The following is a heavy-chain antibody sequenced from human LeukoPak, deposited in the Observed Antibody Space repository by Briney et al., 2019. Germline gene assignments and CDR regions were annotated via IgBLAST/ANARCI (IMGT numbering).Heavy chain of an antibody. V-gene: IGHV5-51*01. CDR3: ARSNDFWSGYYQSLFDY. Sequence: GESLKISCKGSGYSFTSYWIGWVRQMPGKGLEWMGIIYPGDSDTRYSPSLQGQVTISADKSISTAYLQWSSLKASDTAMYYCARSNDFWSGYYQSLFDYWGQGTLVTVSS. D-gene: IGHD3-3*01. J-gene: IGHJ4*02. CDR1: GYSFTSYW. CDR2: IYPGDSDT.